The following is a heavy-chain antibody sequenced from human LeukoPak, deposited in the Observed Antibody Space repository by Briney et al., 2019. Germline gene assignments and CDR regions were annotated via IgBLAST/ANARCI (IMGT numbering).Heavy chain of an antibody. CDR1: GFTFSSYS. V-gene: IGHV3-7*01. J-gene: IGHJ4*02. CDR3: VGHSDY. CDR2: IKQDGSEK. D-gene: IGHD3-16*01. Sequence: GGSLRLSCAASGFTFSSYSMNWVRQAPGKGLEWVANIKQDGSEKYYVDSVKGRFTISRDNAKNSLYLQMNSLRAEDTAVYYCVGHSDYWGQGTLVTVSS.